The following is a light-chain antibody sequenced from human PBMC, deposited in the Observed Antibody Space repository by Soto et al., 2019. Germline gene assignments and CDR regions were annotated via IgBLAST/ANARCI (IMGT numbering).Light chain of an antibody. CDR1: QSVYNN. CDR2: GAS. CDR3: QQYSSWPLT. V-gene: IGKV3-15*01. J-gene: IGKJ4*01. Sequence: EILMTQSPATLSLSPGERATLSCRASQSVYNNLAWYQQKPGQAPRLLIYGASTRATGLPDRFSGSESGTEFTLTISSLQSEDFAVYYCQQYSSWPLTFGGGTKVDIK.